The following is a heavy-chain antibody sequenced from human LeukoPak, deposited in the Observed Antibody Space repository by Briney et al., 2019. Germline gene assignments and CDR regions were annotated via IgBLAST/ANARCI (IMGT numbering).Heavy chain of an antibody. J-gene: IGHJ4*02. CDR2: IWYDGSNK. V-gene: IGHV3-33*01. Sequence: PGGSLRLSCAASGFTFSSYGMHWVRQAPGKGLEWVAVIWYDGSNKYYADSVKGRFTISRDNSKNTLYLQMNSLRAEDTAVYYCARHAPIVGAASPFFDYWGQGTLVTVSS. D-gene: IGHD1-26*01. CDR3: ARHAPIVGAASPFFDY. CDR1: GFTFSSYG.